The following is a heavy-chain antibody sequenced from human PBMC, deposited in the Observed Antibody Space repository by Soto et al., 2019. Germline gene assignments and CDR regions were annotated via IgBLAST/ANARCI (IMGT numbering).Heavy chain of an antibody. CDR3: SRGHYGGNGLDG. J-gene: IGHJ6*02. CDR2: TYTTGIT. CDR1: DSALSSGGYA. V-gene: IGHV4-30-2*01. Sequence: QLQLQESGSGLVNPSQTLSLTCAVIDSALSSGGYAWTWIGQPPGKGLEWIGHTYTTGITYYTPSLQSRVTLPVDRAETELSLTLSSLTAAGTPVYYCSRGHYGGNGLDGWGQGTTVTVSS. D-gene: IGHD4-17*01.